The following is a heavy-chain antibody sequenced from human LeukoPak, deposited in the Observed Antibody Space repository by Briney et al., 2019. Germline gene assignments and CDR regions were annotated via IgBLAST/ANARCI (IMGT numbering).Heavy chain of an antibody. CDR1: GITFSSYG. CDR3: AKDRVVAILYFDN. V-gene: IGHV3-23*01. Sequence: PGGSLRLTCAASGITFSSYGMSWVRQAPGKGLEWVSAITSNGGSTYYADYVKGQFTSSRDNSKNTLYLQMNSRRAEETAVYYCAKDRVVAILYFDNWGQGTLVTVSS. CDR2: ITSNGGST. J-gene: IGHJ4*02. D-gene: IGHD3-3*02.